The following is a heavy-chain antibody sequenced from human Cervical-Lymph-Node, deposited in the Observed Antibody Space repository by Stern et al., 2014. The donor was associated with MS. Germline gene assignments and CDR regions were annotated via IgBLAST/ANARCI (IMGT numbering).Heavy chain of an antibody. Sequence: QVQLVESGAEVKKPGASVKVSCKASGYIFTSYGISWVRQAPGQGLEWMGWISGDKGNTNYAHKLQGRVTLSRDTSTRTAYMELRSLKSDDTAVYYCARGLATTGLNWFDPWGQGTLVTVSS. CDR3: ARGLATTGLNWFDP. CDR2: ISGDKGNT. J-gene: IGHJ5*02. CDR1: GYIFTSYG. V-gene: IGHV1-18*01. D-gene: IGHD6-13*01.